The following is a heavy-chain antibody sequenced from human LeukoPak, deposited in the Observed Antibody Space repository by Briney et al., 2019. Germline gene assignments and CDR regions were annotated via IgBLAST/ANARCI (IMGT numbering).Heavy chain of an antibody. CDR3: ARGAVDSDFWSSYYTARYYMDV. Sequence: SETLSLTCAVYGASFSGYYWSWMRQPPGKGLECIGEINHSGTTNYNPSLKSRVTISVDNSKMQFSLKLSSVTAADTAVYYCARGAVDSDFWSSYYTARYYMDVWGKGTTVTVSS. V-gene: IGHV4-34*01. D-gene: IGHD3-3*01. J-gene: IGHJ6*03. CDR1: GASFSGYY. CDR2: INHSGTT.